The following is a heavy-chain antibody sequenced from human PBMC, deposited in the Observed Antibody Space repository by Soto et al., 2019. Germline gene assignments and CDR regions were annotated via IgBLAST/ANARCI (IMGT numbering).Heavy chain of an antibody. D-gene: IGHD2-2*01. J-gene: IGHJ6*02. Sequence: PGGSLRLSCSASGFTFSSYAMHWVRQAPGKGLEYVSAISSNGGSTYYADSVKGRFTISRENAKNSLYLQMNSLRAGDTAVYYCARGRHHQGMDVWGQGTTVTVSS. CDR2: ISSNGGST. V-gene: IGHV3-64*04. CDR3: ARGRHHQGMDV. CDR1: GFTFSSYA.